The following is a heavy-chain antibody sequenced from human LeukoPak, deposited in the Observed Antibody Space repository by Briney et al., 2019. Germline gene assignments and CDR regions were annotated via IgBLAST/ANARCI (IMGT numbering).Heavy chain of an antibody. CDR2: IYTSGST. CDR1: GGSISSGFYY. CDR3: ARDVYGSLYYYMDV. J-gene: IGHJ6*03. D-gene: IGHD1-26*01. Sequence: SETLSLTCTVSGGSISSGFYYRSWIRQPAGKGLEWIGRIYTSGSTNYNPSLKSRVTISVDMSKNQFSLKLNSVTAADTAVYYCARDVYGSLYYYMDVWGKGTTVTVSS. V-gene: IGHV4-61*02.